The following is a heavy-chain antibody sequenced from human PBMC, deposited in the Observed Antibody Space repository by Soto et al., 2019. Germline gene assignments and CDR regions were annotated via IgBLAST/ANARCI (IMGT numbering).Heavy chain of an antibody. Sequence: GGSLRLSCAVSGFTFSVYSMNWVRQAPGKGLEWVSYISSTSTTMFYADSVKGRFTISRDNAKNSLYLQMNSLRDEDTAVYYCARGRYSGTYYYYYGMDVWGQGTTVTVSS. V-gene: IGHV3-48*02. J-gene: IGHJ6*02. CDR2: ISSTSTTM. CDR1: GFTFSVYS. CDR3: ARGRYSGTYYYYYGMDV. D-gene: IGHD1-26*01.